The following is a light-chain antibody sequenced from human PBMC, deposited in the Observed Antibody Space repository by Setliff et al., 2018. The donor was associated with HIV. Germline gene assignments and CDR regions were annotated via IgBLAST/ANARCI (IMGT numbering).Light chain of an antibody. CDR3: QSYDSSLSAYG. V-gene: IGLV1-40*01. J-gene: IGLJ1*01. CDR1: SSNFGAGYD. Sequence: QSALTQPPSVSGTPGQRVTISCTGSSSNFGAGYDVHWYQQLPGTAPKLLISGNNNRPSGVPDRFSGSKSGTSASLAITGLQAEDEADYYCQSYDSSLSAYGFGTGTKGTVL. CDR2: GNN.